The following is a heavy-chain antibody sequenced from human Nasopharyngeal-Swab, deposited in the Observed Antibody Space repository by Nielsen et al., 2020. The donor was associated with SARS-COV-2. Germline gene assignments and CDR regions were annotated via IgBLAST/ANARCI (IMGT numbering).Heavy chain of an antibody. J-gene: IGHJ4*02. CDR3: TRDFDAATGY. Sequence: GGSLRLSCAASGFTFSRYSMNWVRQAPGKGLVWVSRISPDGSTTGYADSVKGRFTISRDNAKSTLYLQINSLRADDTAVYYCTRDFDAATGYWGQGTLVTVSS. CDR2: ISPDGSTT. CDR1: GFTFSRYS. V-gene: IGHV3-74*01. D-gene: IGHD5-18*01.